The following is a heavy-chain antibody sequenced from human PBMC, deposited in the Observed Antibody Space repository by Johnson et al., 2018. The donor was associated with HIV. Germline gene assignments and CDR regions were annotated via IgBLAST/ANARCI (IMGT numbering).Heavy chain of an antibody. CDR2: IYSGGST. CDR1: GFTFSSYA. D-gene: IGHD3-22*01. CDR3: ARDRGYWDAFDI. J-gene: IGHJ3*02. Sequence: VQLVESGGGLVQPGRSLRLSCAASGFTFSSYAMHWVRQAPGKGLEWVSAIYSGGSTYYADSVKGRFTISRDNAKHSLYLQMNSLRAEDTAVYYCARDRGYWDAFDIWGQGTMVTVSS. V-gene: IGHV3-66*01.